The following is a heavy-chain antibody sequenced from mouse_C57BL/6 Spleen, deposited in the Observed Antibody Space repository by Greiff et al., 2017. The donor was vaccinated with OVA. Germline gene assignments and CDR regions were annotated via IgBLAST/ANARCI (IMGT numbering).Heavy chain of an antibody. CDR3: TRYDGYYVGAMDY. D-gene: IGHD2-3*01. J-gene: IGHJ4*01. CDR1: GYTFTSYW. V-gene: IGHV1-5*01. Sequence: VQLKESGTVLARPGASVKMSCKTSGYTFTSYWMHWVKQRPGQGLEWIGAIYPGNSDTSYNQKFKGKANLTAVTSASTAYMELSSLTNEDSAVYYCTRYDGYYVGAMDYWGQGTSVTVSS. CDR2: IYPGNSDT.